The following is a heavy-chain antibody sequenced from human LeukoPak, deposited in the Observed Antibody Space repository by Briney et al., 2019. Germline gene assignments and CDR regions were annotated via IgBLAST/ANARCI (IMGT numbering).Heavy chain of an antibody. D-gene: IGHD6-19*01. J-gene: IGHJ4*02. CDR3: ARDKSGNRGWYSYFDY. Sequence: GASVKVSCKASGDTFTGYYMHWVRQAPGQGLEWMGWINPNSGDTNYAQKFQGRVTMTRDTSISTDYMELSRLRSDDTAVYYCARDKSGNRGWYSYFDYWGQGTLVTVSS. CDR1: GDTFTGYY. V-gene: IGHV1-2*02. CDR2: INPNSGDT.